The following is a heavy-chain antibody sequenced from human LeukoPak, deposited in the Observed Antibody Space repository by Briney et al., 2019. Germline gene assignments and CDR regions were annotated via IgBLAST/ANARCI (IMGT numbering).Heavy chain of an antibody. CDR1: GFTVSSNY. CDR3: ARLVGITYFDY. V-gene: IGHV3-53*01. D-gene: IGHD2-15*01. Sequence: PGGSPRLSCAASGFTVSSNYMSWVRQAPGKGLEWVSVIYSGDSTYHADSVKGRFTISRDNSKNTLFLQMNTLSAEDTAVYYCARLVGITYFDYWGQGTLVTVSS. CDR2: IYSGDST. J-gene: IGHJ4*02.